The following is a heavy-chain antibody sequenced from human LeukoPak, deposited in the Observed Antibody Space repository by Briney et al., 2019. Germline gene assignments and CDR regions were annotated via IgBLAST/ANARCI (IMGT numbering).Heavy chain of an antibody. V-gene: IGHV1-18*01. CDR2: ISAYNGNT. Sequence: GASVKVSCKASGYTFTSYGISWVRQAPGQGLEWMGWISAYNGNTNYAQKLQGRVTMTTDTSTSTAYMELRSLRSEDTAVYYCARNLYGGNSWDVFDYWGQGTLVPVSS. CDR3: ARNLYGGNSWDVFDY. CDR1: GYTFTSYG. D-gene: IGHD4-23*01. J-gene: IGHJ4*02.